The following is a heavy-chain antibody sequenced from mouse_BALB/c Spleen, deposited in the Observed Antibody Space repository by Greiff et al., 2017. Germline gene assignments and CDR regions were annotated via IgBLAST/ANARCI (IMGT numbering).Heavy chain of an antibody. CDR3: ARDQGYYGNYERVWFAY. Sequence: VQLQESGPGLVAPSQSPSITCTVSGFSLTSYGVHWVRQPPGKGLEWLGVIWAGGSTNYNSALMSRLSISKDNSKSQVFLKMNSLQTDDTAMYYCARDQGYYGNYERVWFAYWGQGTLVTVSA. CDR1: GFSLTSYG. V-gene: IGHV2-9*02. J-gene: IGHJ3*01. D-gene: IGHD2-1*01. CDR2: IWAGGST.